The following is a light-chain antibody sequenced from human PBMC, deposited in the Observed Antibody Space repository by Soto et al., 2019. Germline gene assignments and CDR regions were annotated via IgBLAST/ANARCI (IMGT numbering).Light chain of an antibody. V-gene: IGKV4-1*01. CDR2: WAS. Sequence: DIVMTQSTDSLAVSLGDRATINCKSSQSVLYSSNNKNYLAWYQQKPGQPPKLLIYWASTRESGVPDRFSGSGSGTDFTLTISSLQAEDVAVYYCQQYYSSLVTFGGGTKVEIK. J-gene: IGKJ4*01. CDR3: QQYYSSLVT. CDR1: QSVLYSSNNKNY.